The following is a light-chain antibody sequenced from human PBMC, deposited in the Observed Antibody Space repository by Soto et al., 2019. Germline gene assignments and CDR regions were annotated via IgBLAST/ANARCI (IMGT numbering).Light chain of an antibody. J-gene: IGLJ1*01. CDR3: QTYGTGTYV. Sequence: QLVLTHSPSASASLGASVKLTCTLSSGHSSYAIAWHQQQPETGPRFLMKLNSDGSHTKGDGIPDPFSGSSSGAERYLTSSSLQSDDEADYYAQTYGTGTYVFGTGTKVTVL. CDR1: SGHSSYA. V-gene: IGLV4-69*02. CDR2: LNSDGSH.